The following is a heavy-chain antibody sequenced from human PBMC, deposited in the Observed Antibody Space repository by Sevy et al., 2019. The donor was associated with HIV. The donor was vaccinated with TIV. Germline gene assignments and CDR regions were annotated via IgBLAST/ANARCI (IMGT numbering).Heavy chain of an antibody. V-gene: IGHV3-30*03. CDR2: VLYDGSSK. J-gene: IGHJ6*02. D-gene: IGHD3-10*01. Sequence: GGSLRLSCVGSGFTFRNFGVHWLRQAPGKGLEWLSVVLYDGSSKYYVDSVKGRFIVSRDNSNNTLYLQMNSLRTEDTAVYYCARGGSGDYYYYGVDVWGQGTTVTVSS. CDR1: GFTFRNFG. CDR3: ARGGSGDYYYYGVDV.